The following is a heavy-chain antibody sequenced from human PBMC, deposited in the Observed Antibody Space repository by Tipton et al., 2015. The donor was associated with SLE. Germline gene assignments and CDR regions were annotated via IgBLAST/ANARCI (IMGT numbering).Heavy chain of an antibody. CDR3: ARQPPGYSSSWYGAAWL. CDR2: IYYSGST. Sequence: TLSLTCTVSGGSISSYYWGWIRQPPGKGLEWIGSIYYSGSTYYNPSLKSRVTISVDTSKNQFSLKLSSVTAADTAVYYCARQPPGYSSSWYGAAWLWGRGTLVTVSS. D-gene: IGHD6-13*01. CDR1: GGSISSYY. J-gene: IGHJ2*01. V-gene: IGHV4-39*01.